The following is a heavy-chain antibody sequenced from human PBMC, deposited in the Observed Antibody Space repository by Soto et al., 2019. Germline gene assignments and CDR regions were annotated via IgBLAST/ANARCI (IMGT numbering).Heavy chain of an antibody. D-gene: IGHD3-3*01. V-gene: IGHV1-46*01. J-gene: IGHJ6*02. CDR3: AREPPEDFWSGNVGALIMDV. CDR2: INPNGDGT. CDR1: GYTSIGYY. Sequence: QVQLVQSGAEVKKPGASMTVSCKASGYTSIGYYIHWVRQAPGQGLEWMGIINPNGDGTNYAQKFQGRITMTRATSTRTVYMELSNLGSEDTAVYYCAREPPEDFWSGNVGALIMDVWGQGTKVTVSS.